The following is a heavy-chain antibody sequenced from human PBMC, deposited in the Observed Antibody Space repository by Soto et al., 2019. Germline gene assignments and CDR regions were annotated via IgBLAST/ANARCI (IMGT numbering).Heavy chain of an antibody. J-gene: IGHJ6*02. CDR1: GFTFSSYA. CDR3: ARDLYYYDSSGYYDTDYYYYGMDV. Sequence: GGSLRLSCAASGFTFSSYAMHWVRQAPGKGLEWVAVISYDGSNKYYADSVKGRFTISRDNSKNTLYLQMNSLRAEDTAVYYCARDLYYYDSSGYYDTDYYYYGMDVWGQGTTVTVSS. V-gene: IGHV3-30-3*01. CDR2: ISYDGSNK. D-gene: IGHD3-22*01.